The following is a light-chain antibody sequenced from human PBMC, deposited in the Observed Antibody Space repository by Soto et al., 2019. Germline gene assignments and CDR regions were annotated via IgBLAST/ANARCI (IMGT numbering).Light chain of an antibody. CDR3: QQRYTWPLT. CDR2: DAS. CDR1: QSVSAF. Sequence: EIVLTQSPATLSLSPGERAALSCRASQSVSAFLAWYQQKPGQAPRLLIYDASNRATGIPARFSGSGSGTDFALTICSLEPEDFAVYYCQQRYTWPLTFGGGTKLEIK. J-gene: IGKJ4*01. V-gene: IGKV3-11*01.